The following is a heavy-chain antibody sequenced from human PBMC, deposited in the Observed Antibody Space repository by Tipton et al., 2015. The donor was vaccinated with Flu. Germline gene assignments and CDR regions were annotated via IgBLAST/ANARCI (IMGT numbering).Heavy chain of an antibody. CDR2: IHKTGST. V-gene: IGHV4-59*12. CDR3: ARDPSLGMTDYFDY. CDR1: GGSISNYY. J-gene: IGHJ4*02. Sequence: GLVKPSETLSLSCTVSGGSISNYYWSWIRQTAGKGLEWIGNIHKTGSTYYNPSLKSRVTISVDTSKKQFSLQLRSVTAADTAVYYCARDPSLGMTDYFDYWGQGTLVTASS.